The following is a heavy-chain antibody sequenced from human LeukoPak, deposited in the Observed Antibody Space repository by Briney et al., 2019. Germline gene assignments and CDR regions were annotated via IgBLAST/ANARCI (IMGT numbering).Heavy chain of an antibody. V-gene: IGHV3-23*01. CDR3: ARDWGYCSSTSCHGDYNWFDP. J-gene: IGHJ5*02. Sequence: GGSLRLSCAASGFTFSSYAMSWVRQAPGKGLEWVSAISGSGGSTYYADSVKGRFTISRDNSKNTLYLKMNSLRAEDTAVYYCARDWGYCSSTSCHGDYNWFDPWGQGTLVTVSS. CDR1: GFTFSSYA. D-gene: IGHD2-2*01. CDR2: ISGSGGST.